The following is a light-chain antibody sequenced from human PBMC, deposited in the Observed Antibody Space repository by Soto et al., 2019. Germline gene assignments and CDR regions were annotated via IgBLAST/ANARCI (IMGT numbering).Light chain of an antibody. CDR2: GAS. J-gene: IGKJ1*01. CDR3: QQYGGSPRT. CDR1: QSVDSNY. V-gene: IGKV3-20*01. Sequence: EIVLTQSPGILSLFPGDRVTLSCRASQSVDSNYLAWYQQKPGQAPRLLIYGASTRATDIPDRFSGSGSGTDFSLTISRLEPEDFAVYYCQQYGGSPRTFGQGTKVETK.